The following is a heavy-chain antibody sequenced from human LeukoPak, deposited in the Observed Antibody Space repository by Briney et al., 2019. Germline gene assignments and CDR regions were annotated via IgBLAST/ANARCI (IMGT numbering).Heavy chain of an antibody. CDR3: ARVWRTTVAGSWTSGY. V-gene: IGHV1-2*02. Sequence: ASVKDSCRASGYTFTGYYMHWVRQAPGQGLEWMGWINPNSGGTNYAQKFQGRVTMTRDTSISTAYMELSRLRSDDTAVYYCARVWRTTVAGSWTSGYWGQGTLVTVSS. D-gene: IGHD6-19*01. CDR2: INPNSGGT. CDR1: GYTFTGYY. J-gene: IGHJ4*02.